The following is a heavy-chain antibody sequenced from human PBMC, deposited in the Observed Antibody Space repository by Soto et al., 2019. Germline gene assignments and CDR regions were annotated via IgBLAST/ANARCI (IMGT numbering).Heavy chain of an antibody. Sequence: SETLSLTCTVSGDSISTYYWTWIRQPPGKELEWIGFVYYSGSTNYNPSLKSRVTISVDTPNNQFSLKLSSVTAADTAVYYCARRLALKPLYYFDYWSQGTLVTSPQ. CDR1: GDSISTYY. CDR2: VYYSGST. CDR3: ARRLALKPLYYFDY. J-gene: IGHJ4*01. V-gene: IGHV4-59*08. D-gene: IGHD2-21*01.